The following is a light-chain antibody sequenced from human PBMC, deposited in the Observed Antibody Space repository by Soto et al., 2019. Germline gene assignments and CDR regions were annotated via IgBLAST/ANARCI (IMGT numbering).Light chain of an antibody. V-gene: IGKV3-11*01. Sequence: EIVLTQSPATLSLYPGERATLSCRASQSVSSYLAWYQQKPGQTPRLLIYDASSRATGIPARFSGSGSGTDFTLTISSLEPEDFAVYYCQHRSNWPPYTFGQGTKLEIK. CDR2: DAS. CDR1: QSVSSY. J-gene: IGKJ2*01. CDR3: QHRSNWPPYT.